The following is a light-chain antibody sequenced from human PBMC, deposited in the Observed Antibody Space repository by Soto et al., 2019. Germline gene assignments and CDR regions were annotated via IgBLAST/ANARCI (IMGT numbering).Light chain of an antibody. V-gene: IGLV2-8*01. CDR3: SSYAGSNSYV. Sequence: QSAPTQPPSASGSPGQSVTISCTGTSSDVGGYNYVSWYQQEPGKVPKLMIYEVSKRPSGVPDRFSGSKSGNTVSLTVSGLQAEDEADYYCSSYAGSNSYVFGTGTKLTVL. CDR1: SSDVGGYNY. J-gene: IGLJ1*01. CDR2: EVS.